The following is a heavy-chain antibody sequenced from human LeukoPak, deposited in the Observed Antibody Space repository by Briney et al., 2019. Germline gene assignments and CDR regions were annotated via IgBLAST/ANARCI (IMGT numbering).Heavy chain of an antibody. V-gene: IGHV1-46*01. CDR1: GYSFTTYH. CDR2: INPSGGST. D-gene: IGHD3/OR15-3a*01. J-gene: IGHJ5*02. Sequence: SVKVSCKASGYSFTTYHMHWVRQAPGQGLEWMGIINPSGGSTNYAQNFQGRVTMTRDMSTSTVYMELSSLRSEDTAVYYCAREAVTIFALVRTQTTKSPHRFDPWGQGTLVTVSS. CDR3: AREAVTIFALVRTQTTKSPHRFDP.